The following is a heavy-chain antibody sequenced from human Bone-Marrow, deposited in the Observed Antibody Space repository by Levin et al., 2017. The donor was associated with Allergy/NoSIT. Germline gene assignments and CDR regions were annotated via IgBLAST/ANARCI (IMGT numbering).Heavy chain of an antibody. V-gene: IGHV4-31*03. CDR1: GGSMSSAGYY. Sequence: PSETLSLTCTVSGGSMSSAGYYWSWIRHLPGTGLEWFGYIHSNGNTYYNPSLKSRLSISIDISKNQFSLKVSSVTAADTAFYYCAREARWAPFGEISTYNYYGIDVWGQGTTVTVSS. CDR2: IHSNGNT. J-gene: IGHJ6*02. D-gene: IGHD3-10*01. CDR3: AREARWAPFGEISTYNYYGIDV.